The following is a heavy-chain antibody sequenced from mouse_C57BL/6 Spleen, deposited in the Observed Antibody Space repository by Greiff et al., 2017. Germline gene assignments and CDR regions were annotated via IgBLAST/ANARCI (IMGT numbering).Heavy chain of an antibody. J-gene: IGHJ3*01. CDR3: ARDDGYYGGFAY. CDR1: GYTFTDYN. V-gene: IGHV1-18*01. Sequence: VQLQQSGPELVKPGASVKIPCKASGYTFTDYNMDWVKQSHGKSLEWIGDINPNNGGTIYNQKFKGKATLTVDKSSSTAYMELRSLTSEDTAVDYCARDDGYYGGFAYWGQGTLVTVSA. D-gene: IGHD2-3*01. CDR2: INPNNGGT.